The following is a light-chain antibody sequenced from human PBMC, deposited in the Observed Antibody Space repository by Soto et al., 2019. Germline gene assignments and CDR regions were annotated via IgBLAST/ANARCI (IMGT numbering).Light chain of an antibody. J-gene: IGKJ4*01. V-gene: IGKV3-11*01. CDR2: DAS. Sequence: EIVLTQSPATLSLSPGERATLSCRASQSVSSYLAWYQQKPAQAPRLLIYDASNRATGIPARFSGSGSGTDFHLTISSLEAEDFAVYYCQQRSNWPLTFGGGTKVEIK. CDR3: QQRSNWPLT. CDR1: QSVSSY.